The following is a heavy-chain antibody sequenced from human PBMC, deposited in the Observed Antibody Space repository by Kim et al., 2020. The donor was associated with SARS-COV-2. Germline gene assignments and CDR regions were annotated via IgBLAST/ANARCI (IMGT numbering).Heavy chain of an antibody. J-gene: IGHJ6*02. CDR2: ISSRGDYI. CDR1: GFTFSSYS. Sequence: GGSLRLSCAPSGFTFSSYSISWVRQAPGKGLEWVSSISSRGDYIFYADSVKGRFTISRDNPTNSLNLQMSSLRAEDTAVYYCARVQFTRGQVLYGGMDAWGQGTTVTVS. V-gene: IGHV3-21*01. CDR3: ARVQFTRGQVLYGGMDA. D-gene: IGHD2-2*02.